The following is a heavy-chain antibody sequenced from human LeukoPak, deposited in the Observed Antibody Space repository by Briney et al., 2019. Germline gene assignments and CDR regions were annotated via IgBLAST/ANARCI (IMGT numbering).Heavy chain of an antibody. J-gene: IGHJ4*02. CDR3: ARDRYCSSTSCQPGDY. Sequence: PGRSLGLSCAASGFTFSSYAMHWVRQAPGKGLEWVAVISYDGSNKYYADSVKGRFTISRDNSKNTLYLQMNSLRAEDTAVYYCARDRYCSSTSCQPGDYWGQGTLVTVSS. V-gene: IGHV3-30-3*01. D-gene: IGHD2-2*01. CDR1: GFTFSSYA. CDR2: ISYDGSNK.